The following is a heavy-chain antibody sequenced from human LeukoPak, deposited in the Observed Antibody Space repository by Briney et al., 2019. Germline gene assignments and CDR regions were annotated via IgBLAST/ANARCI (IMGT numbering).Heavy chain of an antibody. CDR1: GGSISSGGYY. J-gene: IGHJ6*02. V-gene: IGHV4-31*03. Sequence: SQALSLTCTVSGGSISSGGYYWSWIRQHPGKGLEWIGYIYYSGSTNYNPSLKSRVTISVDTSKNQFSLKLSSVTAADTAVYYCARDRRGPHLYGMDVWGQGTTVTVSS. CDR2: IYYSGST. CDR3: ARDRRGPHLYGMDV.